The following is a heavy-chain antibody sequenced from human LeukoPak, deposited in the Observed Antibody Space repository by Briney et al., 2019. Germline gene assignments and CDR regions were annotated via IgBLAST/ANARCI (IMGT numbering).Heavy chain of an antibody. J-gene: IGHJ4*02. D-gene: IGHD5-12*01. CDR1: GFTFSDYY. Sequence: GGSLRLSCAASGFTFSDYYMSWIRQAPGKGLEWASYISSSGSIIYYADSVKGRFTISRDNAKNSLYLQMNSLRAEDTAVYYCAREGFVATIPYFDYWGQGTLVTVSS. V-gene: IGHV3-11*01. CDR3: AREGFVATIPYFDY. CDR2: ISSSGSII.